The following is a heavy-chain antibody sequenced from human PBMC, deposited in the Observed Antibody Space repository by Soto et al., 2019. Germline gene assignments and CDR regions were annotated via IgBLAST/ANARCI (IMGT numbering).Heavy chain of an antibody. CDR2: IWFDGTNR. D-gene: IGHD5-12*01. CDR1: GFTFSSHG. Sequence: QVQLVESGGGVVQPGGSLRLSCTASGFTFSSHGMHWVRQAPGKGLQWVAVIWFDGTNRDYADSVKGRFAVSRDNSRNTLYLHRNRLGADDTAVYYCARHPYPNGYYYFDYWGQGTLVTVSS. V-gene: IGHV3-33*01. CDR3: ARHPYPNGYYYFDY. J-gene: IGHJ4*02.